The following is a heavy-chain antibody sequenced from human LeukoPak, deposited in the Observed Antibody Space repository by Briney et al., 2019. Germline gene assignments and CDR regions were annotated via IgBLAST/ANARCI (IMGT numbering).Heavy chain of an antibody. J-gene: IGHJ4*02. CDR1: GFTFSNYA. D-gene: IGHD5-24*01. V-gene: IGHV3-23*01. CDR3: AKGGPQFFDY. CDR2: ISGSGGTT. Sequence: GGSLRLSCVASGFTFSNYAMTWVRQAPGKGLEWVSTISGSGGTTNYADSVKGRFTIYRDSSKSTLYLQMNSLRAEDTAVYFCAKGGPQFFDYWGQGSLVTVSS.